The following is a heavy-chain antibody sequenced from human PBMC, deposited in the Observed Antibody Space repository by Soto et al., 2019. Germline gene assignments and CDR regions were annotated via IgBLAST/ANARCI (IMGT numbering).Heavy chain of an antibody. D-gene: IGHD6-13*01. Sequence: QVQLVQSGAEVKKPGSSVKVSCKASGGTFSSYAISWVRQAPGQGLEWMGGIIPIFGTANYAQKFQGRVTMTADESTSTAYMELSSTRPEDTAVYYCARAGLYSSSWYGSWFDPWGQGTLVTVSS. CDR1: GGTFSSYA. CDR2: IIPIFGTA. V-gene: IGHV1-69*12. CDR3: ARAGLYSSSWYGSWFDP. J-gene: IGHJ5*02.